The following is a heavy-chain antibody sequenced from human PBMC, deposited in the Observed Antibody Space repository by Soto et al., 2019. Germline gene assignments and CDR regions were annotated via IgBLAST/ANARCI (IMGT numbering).Heavy chain of an antibody. CDR2: ISAYNGNT. Sequence: QVQLVQFGAEVKKPGASVKVSCKASGYAYTSYGISWVRQAHGQGLEWMGWISAYNGNTNYAQKLQGRVTMTTDTSTSTAFMEQRSLRSDDTAVYYCAGGWFGEFEYYFDYWGQGTLVTVSS. CDR3: AGGWFGEFEYYFDY. D-gene: IGHD3-10*01. V-gene: IGHV1-18*01. CDR1: GYAYTSYG. J-gene: IGHJ4*02.